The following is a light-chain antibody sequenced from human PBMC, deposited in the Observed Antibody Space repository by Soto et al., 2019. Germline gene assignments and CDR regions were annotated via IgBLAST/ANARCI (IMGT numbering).Light chain of an antibody. J-gene: IGKJ3*01. CDR1: QRISRN. V-gene: IGKV3-15*01. Sequence: EIVMTQSPATLSVSPGESATLSCRASQRISRNLAWYQQKPGQAPRLLIYDASTRATAIPARFSGSGSETEFTLTISSLQSEDSAVYYCQQYGSSATFGPGTKVEIK. CDR3: QQYGSSAT. CDR2: DAS.